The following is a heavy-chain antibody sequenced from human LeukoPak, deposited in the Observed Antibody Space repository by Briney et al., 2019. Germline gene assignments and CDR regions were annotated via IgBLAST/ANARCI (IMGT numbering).Heavy chain of an antibody. CDR3: ARDGWMDV. CDR1: GDTFTDYA. D-gene: IGHD2-15*01. J-gene: IGHJ6*02. V-gene: IGHV1-69*04. CDR2: VIPILGTA. Sequence: SVKVSCKASGDTFTDYAISWVRQAPGQGLEWAGRVIPILGTANYAQRFQGRVTIIADKSTSTVYMELSSLTSEDTAMYYCARDGWMDVWGQGTTVTVSS.